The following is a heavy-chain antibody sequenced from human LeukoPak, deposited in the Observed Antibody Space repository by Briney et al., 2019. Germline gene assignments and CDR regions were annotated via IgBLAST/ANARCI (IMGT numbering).Heavy chain of an antibody. D-gene: IGHD1-14*01. CDR2: VHPNSGDT. CDR3: ARGPRNDP. Sequence: GASVKVCCKTSGYPFTTWEINWVRQAAGQGLEWMGWVHPNSGDTDYAQRFQGRVTMTRDTSTSTVYMELRGLRYDDTAVYFCARGPRNDPWGQGTLVTVSS. CDR1: GYPFTTWE. J-gene: IGHJ5*02. V-gene: IGHV1-8*01.